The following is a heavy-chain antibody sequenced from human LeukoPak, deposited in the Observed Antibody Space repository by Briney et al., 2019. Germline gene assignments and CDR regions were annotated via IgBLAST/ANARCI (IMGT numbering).Heavy chain of an antibody. V-gene: IGHV4-59*08. J-gene: IGHJ4*02. CDR2: IYYSGST. CDR3: ARHGTLVRGVILD. Sequence: SETLSLTCTVSGGSISSYYWSWIRQPPGKGLEWIGYIYYSGSTNYNPSLKSRVTISVDTSKNQFSLKLSSVTAADTAVYYCARHGTLVRGVILDWGQGTLVTVSS. D-gene: IGHD3-10*01. CDR1: GGSISSYY.